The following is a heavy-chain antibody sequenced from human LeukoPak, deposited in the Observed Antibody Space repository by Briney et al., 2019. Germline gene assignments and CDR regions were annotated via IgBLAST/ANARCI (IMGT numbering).Heavy chain of an antibody. V-gene: IGHV1-8*01. J-gene: IGHJ5*02. CDR3: ARGSIIGAQDQLPFNWFDP. Sequence: ASVKVSCKASGYTFTSYDINWVRQATGQGLEWMGWMNPNSGNTGYAQRFQGRVTMTRNTSISTAYMELSSLRSEDTAVYYCARGSIIGAQDQLPFNWFDPWGQGTLVTVSS. CDR1: GYTFTSYD. CDR2: MNPNSGNT. D-gene: IGHD2-2*01.